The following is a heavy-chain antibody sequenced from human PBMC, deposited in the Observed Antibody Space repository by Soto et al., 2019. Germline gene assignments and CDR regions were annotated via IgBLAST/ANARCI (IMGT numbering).Heavy chain of an antibody. CDR1: GGSISSYY. CDR3: ARLHDFWSGIYYYGMDV. J-gene: IGHJ6*02. V-gene: IGHV4-4*07. D-gene: IGHD3-3*01. CDR2: IYTSGST. Sequence: SETLSLTCTVSGGSISSYYWSWIRQPAGKGLEWIGRIYTSGSTNYNPSLKSRVTMSVDTSKNQFSLKLSSVTAADTAVYYCARLHDFWSGIYYYGMDVWGQGTTVTVSS.